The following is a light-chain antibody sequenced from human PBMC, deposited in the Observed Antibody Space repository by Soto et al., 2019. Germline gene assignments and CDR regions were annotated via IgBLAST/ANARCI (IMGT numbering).Light chain of an antibody. V-gene: IGKV1-39*01. Sequence: DIQMAPSPSSLSASVGDRVTITCRASQSIVTYLNCYLQKPGKAPTLLIYAASNLQSVVPSRFSGSGSGTDFTLTISSQQPEHFATYFCQQSDSTPAWTFRQGTKV. CDR1: QSIVTY. CDR2: AAS. J-gene: IGKJ1*01. CDR3: QQSDSTPAWT.